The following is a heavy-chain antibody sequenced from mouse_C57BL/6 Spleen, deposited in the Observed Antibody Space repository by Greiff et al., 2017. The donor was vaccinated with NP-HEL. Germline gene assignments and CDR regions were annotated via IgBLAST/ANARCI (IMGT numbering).Heavy chain of an antibody. D-gene: IGHD2-4*01. CDR3: ARDDSHYYAMDY. Sequence: VQLKESGPGLVKPSQSLSLTCSVTGYSITSGYYWNWIRQFPGNKLEWMGYISYDGSNNYNPSLKNRISITRDTSKNQFFLKLNSVTTEDTATYYCARDDSHYYAMDYWGQGTSVTVSS. CDR2: ISYDGSN. CDR1: GYSITSGYY. V-gene: IGHV3-6*01. J-gene: IGHJ4*01.